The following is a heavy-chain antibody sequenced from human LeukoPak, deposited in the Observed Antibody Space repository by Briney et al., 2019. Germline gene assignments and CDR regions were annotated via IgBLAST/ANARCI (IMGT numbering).Heavy chain of an antibody. V-gene: IGHV1-58*01. CDR3: AAGLGESSGYYYVFGLS. Sequence: GASVKVSCTASGFTFTSSAVQWVRQARGQHLEWIGWIVVGSGNTNYAQKFQERVTITRDMSTSTAYMELSSLRSEDTAVYYCAAGLGESSGYYYVFGLSWGQGTLVTVSS. CDR2: IVVGSGNT. D-gene: IGHD3-22*01. CDR1: GFTFTSSA. J-gene: IGHJ5*02.